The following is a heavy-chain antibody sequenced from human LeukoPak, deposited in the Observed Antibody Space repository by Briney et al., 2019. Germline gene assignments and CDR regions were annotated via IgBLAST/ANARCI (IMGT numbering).Heavy chain of an antibody. Sequence: PSETLSLTCAVYGGSFSNYYWTWIRQPPGKGLEWIGYIYYSGSTNYNPSLKSRVTISVDTSKNQFSLKLSSVTAADTAVYYCARDRDYGVYAFDIWGQGTMVTVSS. V-gene: IGHV4-59*01. CDR2: IYYSGST. CDR1: GGSFSNYY. J-gene: IGHJ3*02. D-gene: IGHD4-17*01. CDR3: ARDRDYGVYAFDI.